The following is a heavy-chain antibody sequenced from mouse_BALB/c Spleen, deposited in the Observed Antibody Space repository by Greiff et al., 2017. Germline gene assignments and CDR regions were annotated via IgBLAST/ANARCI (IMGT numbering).Heavy chain of an antibody. J-gene: IGHJ2*01. V-gene: IGHV5-9-4*01. CDR1: GFTFSSYA. Sequence: EVNLVESGGGLVKPGGSLKLSCAASGFTFSSYAMSWVRQSPEKRLEWVAEISSGGSYTYYPDTVTGRFTISRDNAKNTLYLEMSSLRSEDTAMYYCARDPFDYWGQGTTLTVSS. CDR2: ISSGGSYT. CDR3: ARDPFDY.